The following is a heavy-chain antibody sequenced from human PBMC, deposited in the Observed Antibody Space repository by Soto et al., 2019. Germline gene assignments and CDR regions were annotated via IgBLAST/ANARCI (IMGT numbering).Heavy chain of an antibody. Sequence: SETLSLTCTISGGSISSPSHYWGWVRQPPGKGLEWIGSIFYTGRTYYTPSLKSRVSISVDTSKNQFSLNLSPVTAADTAVYFCAGQTFTIAAASFGRSNWFDPWGPGTLVTVSS. D-gene: IGHD6-25*01. CDR1: GGSISSPSHY. V-gene: IGHV4-39*01. CDR2: IFYTGRT. J-gene: IGHJ5*02. CDR3: AGQTFTIAAASFGRSNWFDP.